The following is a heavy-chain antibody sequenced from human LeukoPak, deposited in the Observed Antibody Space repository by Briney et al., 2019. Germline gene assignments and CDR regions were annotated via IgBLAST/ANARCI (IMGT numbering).Heavy chain of an antibody. CDR1: GFTFSTYS. D-gene: IGHD1-14*01. CDR3: WPVNPIDY. V-gene: IGHV3-23*01. Sequence: PGGSLRLSCAASGFTFSTYSMSWVRQAPGKGLEWVSAISTSGGNTYYGDSVKGRFTISRDNSKNTLYLQMNSLRAEDTAVYYCWPVNPIDYWGQGTLVTVSS. CDR2: ISTSGGNT. J-gene: IGHJ4*02.